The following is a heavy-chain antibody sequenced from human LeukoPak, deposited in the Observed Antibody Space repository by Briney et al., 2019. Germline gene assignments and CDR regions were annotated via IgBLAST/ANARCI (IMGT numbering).Heavy chain of an antibody. J-gene: IGHJ4*02. CDR1: GGTFNSYA. CDR2: IIPIFGTA. Sequence: SVKVSCKASGGTFNSYAISWVRQAPGQGLEWMGGIIPIFGTANYAQKFQGRVTITADKSTSTAYMELSSLRSEDTAVYYCARDSTVTTLTTLDYWGQGTLVTVSS. V-gene: IGHV1-69*06. D-gene: IGHD4-17*01. CDR3: ARDSTVTTLTTLDY.